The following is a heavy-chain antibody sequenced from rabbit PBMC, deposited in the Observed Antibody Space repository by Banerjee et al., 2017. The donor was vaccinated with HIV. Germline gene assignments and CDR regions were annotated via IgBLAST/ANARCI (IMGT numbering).Heavy chain of an antibody. J-gene: IGHJ4*01. CDR2: INTSSGNT. Sequence: QEQLEESGGDLVKPEGSLTLTCTASGFSLSSGAMCWVRQAPGKGLEWIACINTSSGNTVYATWAKGRFTISKTSWTTVTLQMTSLTAADTATYFCARDLAGVIGWNFNLWGQGTL. D-gene: IGHD4-1*01. CDR1: GFSLSSGA. CDR3: ARDLAGVIGWNFNL. V-gene: IGHV1S45*01.